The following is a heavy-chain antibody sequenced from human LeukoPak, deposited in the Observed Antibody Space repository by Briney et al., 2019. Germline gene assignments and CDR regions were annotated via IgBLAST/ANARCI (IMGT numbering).Heavy chain of an antibody. CDR2: FSCSGST. D-gene: IGHD1-1*01. V-gene: IGHV4-39*07. J-gene: IGHJ4*02. Sequence: PSETLSLTCSVSGGSISSCTYSWGWIRQPPGKGLEWIGSFSCSGSTYYNPSLKSRVTISVDTSKSQFSLYMDSVTAADTAVYYCARNWNRYAYWGQGTLVTVSS. CDR3: ARNWNRYAY. CDR1: GGSISSCTYS.